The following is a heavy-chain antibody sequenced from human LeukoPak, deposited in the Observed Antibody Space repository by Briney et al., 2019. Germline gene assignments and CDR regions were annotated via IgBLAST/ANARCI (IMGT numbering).Heavy chain of an antibody. Sequence: SETLSLTCAVSGGSISSSNWWSWVRQPPGKGLEWIGEIYHSGSTNYNPSLKSRVTISVDKSKNQFSLKLSSVTAADTAVYYCARDMKKRQWLGYWSFDLWGRGTLVTVSS. D-gene: IGHD6-19*01. V-gene: IGHV4-4*02. J-gene: IGHJ2*01. CDR2: IYHSGST. CDR3: ARDMKKRQWLGYWSFDL. CDR1: GGSISSSNW.